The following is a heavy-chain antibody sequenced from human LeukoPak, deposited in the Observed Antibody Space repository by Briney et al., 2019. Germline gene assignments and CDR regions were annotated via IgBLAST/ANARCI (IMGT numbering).Heavy chain of an antibody. Sequence: GGSLRLSCAASGXTVSTNYMSWVRQAPGKGLEWVSVIYSGDTTFYADSVRGKFTISRDNSKNTLYLQMNSLRAEDTAVYYCASILRSSSGYYFDYWGQETLVTVSS. CDR2: IYSGDTT. CDR1: GXTVSTNY. D-gene: IGHD3-10*01. CDR3: ASILRSSSGYYFDY. J-gene: IGHJ4*02. V-gene: IGHV3-66*01.